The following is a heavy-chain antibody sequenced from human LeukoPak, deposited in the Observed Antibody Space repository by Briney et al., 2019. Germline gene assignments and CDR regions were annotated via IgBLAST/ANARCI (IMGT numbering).Heavy chain of an antibody. CDR1: GFTFSSYS. CDR3: ARGPQKNGHSSGYPGYFDY. J-gene: IGHJ4*02. Sequence: GGSLRLSCAASGFTFSSYSINWVRQAPGKGLEWVSSISISSSYIYYADSVKGRFTISRDNAKNSLHLQMNSLRAEDTAVYYCARGPQKNGHSSGYPGYFDYWGQGTLVTVSS. V-gene: IGHV3-21*01. CDR2: ISISSSYI. D-gene: IGHD3-22*01.